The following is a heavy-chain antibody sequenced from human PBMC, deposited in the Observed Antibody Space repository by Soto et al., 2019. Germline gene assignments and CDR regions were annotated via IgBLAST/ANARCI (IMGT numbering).Heavy chain of an antibody. D-gene: IGHD2-2*01. Sequence: PSETLSLTCTVSGGSISSGGYYWSWIRQHPGKGLEWIGYIYYSGGTYYNPSLKSRVTISVDTSKNQFSLKLSSVTAADTAVYYCARVDSSAMLDYWGQGTLVTVSS. V-gene: IGHV4-31*03. CDR3: ARVDSSAMLDY. CDR1: GGSISSGGYY. J-gene: IGHJ4*02. CDR2: IYYSGGT.